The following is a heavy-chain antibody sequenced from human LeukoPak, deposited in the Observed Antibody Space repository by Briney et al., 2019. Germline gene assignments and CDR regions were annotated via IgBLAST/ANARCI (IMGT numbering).Heavy chain of an antibody. J-gene: IGHJ4*02. CDR3: ARSLPYGTTWYGRSDF. V-gene: IGHV3-23*01. Sequence: GGSLRLSCAASGFTFSSSAMSWVRQAPGKGLEWVSAVSNNGGYTYYADSVQGRFTISRDNAMNSLYLQMNSLRAEDTAIYYCARSLPYGTTWYGRSDFWGQGTLVTVSS. CDR2: VSNNGGYT. CDR1: GFTFSSSA. D-gene: IGHD6-13*01.